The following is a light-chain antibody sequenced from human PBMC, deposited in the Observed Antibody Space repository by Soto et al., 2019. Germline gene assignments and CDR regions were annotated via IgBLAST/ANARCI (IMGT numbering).Light chain of an antibody. J-gene: IGKJ5*01. Sequence: ENVLTQSPATLSLSPGEGATLSCGASQSINTYLAWYQQKPGQAPRLLIYDASKRATGIPARFSGSGSGTNFTLTISSLEPEDFAVYYCQQRRSWQVTFGQGTRLEIK. CDR3: QQRRSWQVT. V-gene: IGKV3D-11*02. CDR1: QSINTY. CDR2: DAS.